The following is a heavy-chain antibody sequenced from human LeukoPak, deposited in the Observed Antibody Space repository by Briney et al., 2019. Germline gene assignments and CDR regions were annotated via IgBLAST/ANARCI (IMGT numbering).Heavy chain of an antibody. CDR3: ARGQPGSYYYMDV. CDR2: INHSGST. V-gene: IGHV4-34*01. Sequence: SETLSLTCSVYGGSFSGHYWSWIRQPPGKGLEWIGEINHSGSTNYNPSLKSRVAISVDTSKNQFSLKLSSVTAADTAVYYCARGQPGSYYYMDVWGKGTTVTVSS. J-gene: IGHJ6*03. D-gene: IGHD2-15*01. CDR1: GGSFSGHY.